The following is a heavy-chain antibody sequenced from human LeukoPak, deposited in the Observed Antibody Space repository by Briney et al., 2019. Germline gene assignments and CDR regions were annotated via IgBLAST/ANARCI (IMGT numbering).Heavy chain of an antibody. CDR2: ISRSGSTK. D-gene: IGHD2-15*01. J-gene: IGHJ6*03. CDR3: ARVLRYCSGGNCYSGGLGYMDV. Sequence: PGGSLRLSCAASGFTFSDYNMRWIRRAPGKGLEWVSSISRSGSTKYYADSVKGRFTISRDNAKNSLFLQMNSLRAEDPAVYYCARVLRYCSGGNCYSGGLGYMDVWGKGTTVTISS. V-gene: IGHV3-11*01. CDR1: GFTFSDYN.